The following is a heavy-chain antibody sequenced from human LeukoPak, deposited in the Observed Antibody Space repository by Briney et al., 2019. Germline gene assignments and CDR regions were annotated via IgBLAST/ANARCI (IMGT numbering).Heavy chain of an antibody. CDR1: GFTFSSYW. CDR3: ARDLSGVTGYTYGRGIDY. V-gene: IGHV3-7*01. CDR2: IKQDGNEK. Sequence: GGSLRLSCVASGFTFSSYWMSWVRQAPGKGLEWVANIKQDGNEKYYVDSVKGRFTISRDNAKTSLYLQMNSLRAEDTAVYYCARDLSGVTGYTYGRGIDYWGQGTLVTVSS. D-gene: IGHD5-18*01. J-gene: IGHJ4*02.